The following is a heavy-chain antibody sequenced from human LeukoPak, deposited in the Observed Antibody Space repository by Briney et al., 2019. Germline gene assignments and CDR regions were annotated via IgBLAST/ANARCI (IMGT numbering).Heavy chain of an antibody. V-gene: IGHV5-51*01. CDR3: ARSNGIAAKWFDP. D-gene: IGHD6-25*01. Sequence: GESLKISCKASGYSFTSYWIGWVRQMPGKGLEWMGIIYPGDSDVRYGPSFQGQVTISADKSISTAYLQWSSLEASDTAIYYCARSNGIAAKWFDPWGQGTLVTVSS. CDR1: GYSFTSYW. CDR2: IYPGDSDV. J-gene: IGHJ5*02.